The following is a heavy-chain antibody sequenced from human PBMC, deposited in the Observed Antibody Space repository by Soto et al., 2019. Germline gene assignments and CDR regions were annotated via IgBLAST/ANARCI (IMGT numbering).Heavy chain of an antibody. CDR2: INHSGST. Sequence: PSETLSLTCAVYGGSFSGYYWSWIRQPPGKGLEWIGEINHSGSTNYNPSLKSRATISVDTSKNQFSLKLSSVTAADTALYYCARGRGGGTTTNFDYWGQGTLVTVSS. CDR1: GGSFSGYY. CDR3: ARGRGGGTTTNFDY. J-gene: IGHJ4*02. V-gene: IGHV4-34*01. D-gene: IGHD1-7*01.